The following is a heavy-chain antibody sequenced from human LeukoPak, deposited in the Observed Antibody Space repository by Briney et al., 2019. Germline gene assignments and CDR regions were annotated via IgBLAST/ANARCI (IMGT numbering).Heavy chain of an antibody. D-gene: IGHD6-13*01. J-gene: IGHJ4*02. CDR2: FYTSGST. CDR1: GGSISSGTYY. CDR3: ARGWGWYSSSWPGGY. Sequence: SETLSLTCTVSGGSISSGTYYWSWIRQPAGKGLEWIGRFYTSGSTNYNPSLKSRVTISVDTSKNQFSLKVSSVIAADTAVYYCARGWGWYSSSWPGGYWGQGTLVTVSS. V-gene: IGHV4-61*02.